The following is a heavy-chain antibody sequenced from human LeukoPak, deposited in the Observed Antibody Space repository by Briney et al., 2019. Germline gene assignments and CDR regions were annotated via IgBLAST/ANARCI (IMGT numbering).Heavy chain of an antibody. V-gene: IGHV4-59*01. J-gene: IGHJ4*02. CDR1: GVSISSYY. CDR3: ARSRSGYDSDY. Sequence: SETLSLTCTVSGVSISSYYWSWIRQPPGKGLEWIGYIYYSGSTNYNPSLKSRVTISVDTSKNQFSLKLSSVTAADTAVYYCARSRSGYDSDYWGQGTLVTVSS. D-gene: IGHD5-12*01. CDR2: IYYSGST.